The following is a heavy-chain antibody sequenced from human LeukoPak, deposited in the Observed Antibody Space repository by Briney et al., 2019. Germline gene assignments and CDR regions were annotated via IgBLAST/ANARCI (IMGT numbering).Heavy chain of an antibody. Sequence: SETLSLTCAVYGGSFSGSYWNWLRQPPGKGLEWIAEINHSGGTNYNPSLKSRVTISVDTSKSQFSLELTSVTAADTAVYYCARLLNYDLLTGYNIEDYWGLGTLVTVSS. CDR2: INHSGGT. CDR1: GGSFSGSY. CDR3: ARLLNYDLLTGYNIEDY. J-gene: IGHJ4*02. V-gene: IGHV4-34*01. D-gene: IGHD3-9*01.